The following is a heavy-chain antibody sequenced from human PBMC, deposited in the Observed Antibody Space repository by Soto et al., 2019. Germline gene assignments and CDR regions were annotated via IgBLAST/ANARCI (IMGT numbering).Heavy chain of an antibody. CDR3: ARGGSSWATTYYFAY. V-gene: IGHV4-59*01. CDR2: IYYSGST. CDR1: GGSISSYY. D-gene: IGHD6-6*01. Sequence: SETLSLTCTVSGGSISSYYWSWIRQPPGKGLEWIGNIYYSGSTNYNPSLQSRVTISVDTSKNQFSLKLSSVTAADTAVYYCARGGSSWATTYYFAYWGQGTLVTVSS. J-gene: IGHJ4*02.